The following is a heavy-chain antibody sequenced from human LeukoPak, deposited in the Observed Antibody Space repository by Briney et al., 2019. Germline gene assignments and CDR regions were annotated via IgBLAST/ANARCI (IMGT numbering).Heavy chain of an antibody. CDR1: GFTFSSYW. CDR2: IASDGNNR. V-gene: IGHV3-74*01. Sequence: GGSLRLSCAASGFTFSSYWMNWVRQVPGKGLVWVSRIASDGNNRDYADSVKGRFTISRDNAKNTLYLQMNSLRVEDTAVYYCAKDSHFDYWGQGALVTVSS. J-gene: IGHJ4*02. CDR3: AKDSHFDY.